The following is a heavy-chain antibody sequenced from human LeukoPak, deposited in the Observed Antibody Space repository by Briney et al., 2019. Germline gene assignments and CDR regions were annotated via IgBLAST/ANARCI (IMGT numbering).Heavy chain of an antibody. V-gene: IGHV4-4*02. CDR1: GGSISSSNW. D-gene: IGHD3-16*01. CDR3: ARVFAYSLPGLPPGLGGMDV. J-gene: IGHJ6*02. CDR2: IYHSGST. Sequence: SETLSLTCAVSGGSISSSNWWSWVRQPPGKGLEWIGEIYHSGSTNYNPSLKSRVTISVDKSKNQFSLKLSSVTAADTAVYYCARVFAYSLPGLPPGLGGMDVWGQGTTVTVSS.